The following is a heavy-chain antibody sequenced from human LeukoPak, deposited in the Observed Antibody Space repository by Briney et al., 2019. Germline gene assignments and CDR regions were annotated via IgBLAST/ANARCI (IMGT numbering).Heavy chain of an antibody. Sequence: GGSLRLSCAASGFTFTAYPMGWVRQAPGKGLEWVSSISRSGDDTYYADSVRGRFTISRDNSKNTLYLQMNSLRAKDTAIYYCAKDQLLGWGHGTQVTVSS. V-gene: IGHV3-23*01. CDR2: ISRSGDDT. J-gene: IGHJ4*01. D-gene: IGHD3-10*01. CDR3: AKDQLLG. CDR1: GFTFTAYP.